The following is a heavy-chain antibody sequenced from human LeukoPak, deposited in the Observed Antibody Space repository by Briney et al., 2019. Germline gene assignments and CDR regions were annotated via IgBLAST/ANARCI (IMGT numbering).Heavy chain of an antibody. CDR2: IYYSGST. J-gene: IGHJ3*01. CDR3: ARTYGDYDDAFDV. D-gene: IGHD4-17*01. V-gene: IGHV4-39*01. Sequence: SEPLSLPCTVSGGSISSSTYTWAGIRQPPGKGLAWIGSIYYSGSTYNNPSLKGRVTIFVDTSKNKFSLKLSSVTATDTAVYYCARTYGDYDDAFDVWGQGTMVTVSS. CDR1: GGSISSSTYT.